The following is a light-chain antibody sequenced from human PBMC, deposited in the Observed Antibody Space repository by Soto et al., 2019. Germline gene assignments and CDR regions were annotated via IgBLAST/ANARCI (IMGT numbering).Light chain of an antibody. J-gene: IGLJ1*01. CDR3: SSYTSSSTDYV. V-gene: IGLV2-14*01. CDR2: DVS. Sequence: QSVLPQPASVSGSPGQSITISCTGTSSDVGGYNYVSWYQQHPGKAPKLMIYDVSNRPSGVSNRFSGSKSGNTASLTISGLQADDEADYYCSSYTSSSTDYVFGTGTKVTVL. CDR1: SSDVGGYNY.